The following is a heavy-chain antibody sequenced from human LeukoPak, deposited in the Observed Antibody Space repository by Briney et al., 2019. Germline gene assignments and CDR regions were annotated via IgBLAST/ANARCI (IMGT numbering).Heavy chain of an antibody. CDR2: ISSSGSTI. V-gene: IGHV3-48*03. CDR1: GFTFSSYE. D-gene: IGHD6-19*01. CDR3: ARVRRWLGLNP. Sequence: GGSLRLSCAASGFTFSSYEMNWVRQAPGKGLEWVSYISSSGSTIYYADSVKGRFTISRDNAKNSLYLQMNSLRVEDTAVYYCARVRRWLGLNPWGQGTLVTVSS. J-gene: IGHJ5*02.